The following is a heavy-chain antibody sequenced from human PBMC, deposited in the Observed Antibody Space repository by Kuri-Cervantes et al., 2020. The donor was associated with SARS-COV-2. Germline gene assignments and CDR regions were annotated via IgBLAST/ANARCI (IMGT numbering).Heavy chain of an antibody. CDR1: GFTFKTYG. D-gene: IGHD3-3*01. J-gene: IGHJ4*02. Sequence: GESLKISCAASGFTFKTYGMHWVRQAPGKGLEWVAFTRYDGNNQYYGDSVKGRFSISRDNSKNTLYLHMNSLRSDDTAVYCCARGPLGSYDFWSGYYHNYDYWGQGTLVTVSS. CDR3: ARGPLGSYDFWSGYYHNYDY. V-gene: IGHV3-30*02. CDR2: TRYDGNNQ.